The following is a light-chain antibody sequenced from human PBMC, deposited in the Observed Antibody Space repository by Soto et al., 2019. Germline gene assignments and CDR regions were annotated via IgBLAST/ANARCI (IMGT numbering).Light chain of an antibody. Sequence: QSVLTQPPSASGTPGQRVTISCSGSSSNIGSNYVYWYQQLPGTAPKLLIYRNNQRPSGVPDRFSGSKSGTSASLAISGPPFEDEGDYYCAAWDDSLSGYVFGTGTKVTVL. CDR2: RNN. CDR3: AAWDDSLSGYV. J-gene: IGLJ1*01. V-gene: IGLV1-47*01. CDR1: SSNIGSNY.